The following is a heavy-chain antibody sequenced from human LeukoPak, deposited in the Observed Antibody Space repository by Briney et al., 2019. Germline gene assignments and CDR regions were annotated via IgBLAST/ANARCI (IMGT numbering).Heavy chain of an antibody. CDR1: GGSISSYY. CDR2: IYYSGST. D-gene: IGHD3-10*01. V-gene: IGHV4-59*01. Sequence: PSETLSLTCTVSGGSISSYYWSWIRQPPGKGLEWIGYIYYSGSTNYNPSLKSRVTISVDTSKNQFSLKLSSVTAADTAVYYCARAMVRGVIISWGQGTMVTVS. J-gene: IGHJ3*01. CDR3: ARAMVRGVIIS.